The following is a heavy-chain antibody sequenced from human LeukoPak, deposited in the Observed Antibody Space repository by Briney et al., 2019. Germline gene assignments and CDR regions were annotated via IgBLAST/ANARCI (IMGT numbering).Heavy chain of an antibody. CDR3: ARASMRGSLYYFDY. CDR1: GFTFSDHY. V-gene: IGHV3-72*01. Sequence: PGGSLRLSCAASGFTFSDHYMDWVRQAPGKGLEWVGRTRNKANSYTTEYAASVKGRFTISRDYSKNSLYLQMNSLKTEDTAVYYCARASMRGSLYYFDYSGQGTLVTVS. D-gene: IGHD1-26*01. CDR2: TRNKANSYTT. J-gene: IGHJ4*02.